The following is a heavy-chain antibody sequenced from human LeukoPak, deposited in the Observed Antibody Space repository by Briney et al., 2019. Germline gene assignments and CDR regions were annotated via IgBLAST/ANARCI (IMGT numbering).Heavy chain of an antibody. CDR2: INHSGST. CDR1: GGSFSGYY. CDR3: ARDRAPPERPFDY. V-gene: IGHV4-34*01. Sequence: SETLSLTCAVYGGSFSGYYWNWIRQPPGKGLEWIGEINHSGSTNYIPSLKSRVTISVDTSKNQFSLKLSSVTAADTAVYYCARDRAPPERPFDYWGQGTLVTVSS. D-gene: IGHD1-1*01. J-gene: IGHJ4*02.